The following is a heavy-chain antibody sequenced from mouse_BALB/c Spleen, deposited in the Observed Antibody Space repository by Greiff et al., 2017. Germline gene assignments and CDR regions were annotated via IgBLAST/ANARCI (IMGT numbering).Heavy chain of an antibody. CDR2: ISSGGST. Sequence: EVHLVESGGGLVKPGGSLKLSCAASGFTFSSYAMSWVRQTPEKRLEWVASISSGGSTYYPDSVKGRFTISRDNARNILYLQMSSLRSEDTAMYYCAREDRYDGYYAMDYWGQGTSVTVSS. D-gene: IGHD2-14*01. CDR3: AREDRYDGYYAMDY. J-gene: IGHJ4*01. V-gene: IGHV5-6-5*01. CDR1: GFTFSSYA.